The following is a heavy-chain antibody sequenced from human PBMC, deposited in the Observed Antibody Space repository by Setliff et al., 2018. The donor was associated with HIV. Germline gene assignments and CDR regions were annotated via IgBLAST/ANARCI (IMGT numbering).Heavy chain of an antibody. J-gene: IGHJ1*01. Sequence: ASVKVSCKTSGYTFGYNYIHWVRQAPGQGLEWMGRIAPNSGDTKYAQKFEGRVTVTRDTSINTVYMEVSSLRSDDTAVYYCARVRAGGEYFQYWGQGTLVTVSS. CDR1: GYTFGYNY. V-gene: IGHV1-2*06. CDR3: ARVRAGGEYFQY. D-gene: IGHD3-10*01. CDR2: IAPNSGDT.